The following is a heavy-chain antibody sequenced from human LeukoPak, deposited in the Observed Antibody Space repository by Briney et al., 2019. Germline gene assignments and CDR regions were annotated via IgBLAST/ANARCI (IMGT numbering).Heavy chain of an antibody. V-gene: IGHV4-39*02. CDR1: GGSISGSDFY. CDR3: AGKTHWYFAL. J-gene: IGHJ2*01. CDR2: IYYSGST. Sequence: SETLSLTCTVSGGSISGSDFYWGWIRQPPGKGLEWIGSIYYSGSTYYNPSLKSRVTISVDTSKNHFSLRLSSVTAADTAVYYCAGKTHWYFALWGRGTLVTVSS.